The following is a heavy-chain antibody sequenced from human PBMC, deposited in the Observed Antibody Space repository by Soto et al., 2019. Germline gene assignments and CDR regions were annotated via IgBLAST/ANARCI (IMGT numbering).Heavy chain of an antibody. CDR1: GYTFTNYA. V-gene: IGHV1-3*01. Sequence: GASVKVSCKASGYTFTNYAVHWVRQAPGQRLDWMGWINPGNGNTKYSQRFQGRVTITRDTSASTAYMELSSVRSEDSAVYYCARAPLAPAAMGYNWFDPWGQGTLVTVSS. D-gene: IGHD2-2*01. CDR2: INPGNGNT. CDR3: ARAPLAPAAMGYNWFDP. J-gene: IGHJ5*02.